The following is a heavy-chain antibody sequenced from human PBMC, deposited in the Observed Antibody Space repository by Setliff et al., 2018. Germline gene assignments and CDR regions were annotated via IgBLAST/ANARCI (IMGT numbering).Heavy chain of an antibody. CDR2: MNPNSGNT. J-gene: IGHJ6*03. V-gene: IGHV1-8*03. Sequence: GASVKVSCKASGYTFTSYVINWVRQATGQGLEWMGWMNPNSGNTGYAQKFQGRVTITRNTSISTAYMELSSLRSEDTAVYYCARGLGSYYYYYMDVWGKGTTVTVSS. D-gene: IGHD7-27*01. CDR3: ARGLGSYYYYYMDV. CDR1: GYTFTSYV.